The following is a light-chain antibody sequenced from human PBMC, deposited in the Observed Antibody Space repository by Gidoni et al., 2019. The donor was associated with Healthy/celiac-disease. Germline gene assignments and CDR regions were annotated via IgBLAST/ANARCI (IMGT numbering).Light chain of an antibody. Sequence: ASVGDRVTITCRASQSISSYLNWYQQKPGKAPKLLIYAASSLQSGVPSRFSGSGSGTDFTLTISSLQPEDFATYYCQQSYSTPRTFGGGTKVEIK. CDR3: QQSYSTPRT. CDR2: AAS. J-gene: IGKJ4*01. CDR1: QSISSY. V-gene: IGKV1-39*01.